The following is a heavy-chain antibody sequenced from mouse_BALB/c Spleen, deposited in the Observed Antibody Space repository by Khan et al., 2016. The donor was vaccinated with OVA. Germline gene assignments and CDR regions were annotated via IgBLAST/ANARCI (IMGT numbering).Heavy chain of an antibody. V-gene: IGHV1-20*02. CDR1: GYSFTGYF. D-gene: IGHD1-1*02. CDR2: INPHIGET. Sequence: VQLKESGPELVKPGASVKISCKASGYSFTGYFMNWVMQSPGKSLEWIGRINPHIGETFYNQKFKDKATLTLDASSTTAHMELRSLSSEDSAVDYCARKNGGDFDYWGQGTTLTVSS. J-gene: IGHJ2*01. CDR3: ARKNGGDFDY.